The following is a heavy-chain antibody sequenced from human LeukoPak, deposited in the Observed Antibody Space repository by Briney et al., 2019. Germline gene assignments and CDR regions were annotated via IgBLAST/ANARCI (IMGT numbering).Heavy chain of an antibody. J-gene: IGHJ2*01. D-gene: IGHD1-26*01. CDR2: IYYSGST. CDR3: GRDTRAHSGSYYPRVYWYFHL. CDR1: GGAISIYY. V-gene: IGHV4-59*01. Sequence: EALSLTFTFSGGAISIYYWSWIRQPPGQGLEWIGYIYYSGSTNYNPSLKSRVTISVDTSKNQYSLKLSSVTAADTAEYSWGRDTRAHSGSYYPRVYWYFHLWGRGTLVTVSS.